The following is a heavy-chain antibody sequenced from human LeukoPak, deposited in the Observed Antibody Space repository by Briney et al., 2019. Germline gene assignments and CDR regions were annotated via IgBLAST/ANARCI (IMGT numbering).Heavy chain of an antibody. CDR3: AKWGLVTTQGYYYYYMDV. CDR2: ITSGGAP. J-gene: IGHJ6*03. CDR1: GSTFSNYA. Sequence: GGSLRLSCAASGSTFSNYAGMWVRQAPGQGLEWVSAITSGGAPRYADSVKGRFTISRDNSKNTLYLQMNSLRAEDTAVYYCAKWGLVTTQGYYYYYMDVWGKGTTVTVSS. V-gene: IGHV3-23*01. D-gene: IGHD1-14*01.